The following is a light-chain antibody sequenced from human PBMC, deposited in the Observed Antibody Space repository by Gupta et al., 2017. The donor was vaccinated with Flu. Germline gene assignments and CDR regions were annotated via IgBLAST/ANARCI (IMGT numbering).Light chain of an antibody. CDR1: RFNFGSNA. J-gene: IGLJ1*01. Sequence: SVLPPPPSVSGTPGQRVTCPCWGGRFNFGSNAVDWYQHLPGTAPKLLMFSSNQRPSGVPNRFSGSKSGTSASLAISGLQAEDEADYYCAAWDDSLNAYVFGTGTKVTV. V-gene: IGLV1-44*01. CDR3: AAWDDSLNAYV. CDR2: SSN.